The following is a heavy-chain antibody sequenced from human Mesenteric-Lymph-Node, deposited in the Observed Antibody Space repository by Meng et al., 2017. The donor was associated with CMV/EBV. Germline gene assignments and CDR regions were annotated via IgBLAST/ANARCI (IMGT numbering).Heavy chain of an antibody. Sequence: GGSLRLSCAASGFTFSSYAMHWVRQAPGKGLEYVSAISSNGGSTYYADSVKGRLTISRDNSKNTLYLQMGSLRAEDMAVYYCARDGLYCSSTSCYPDWYFDLWGRGTLVTVSS. D-gene: IGHD2-2*01. CDR2: ISSNGGST. J-gene: IGHJ2*01. V-gene: IGHV3-64*02. CDR1: GFTFSSYA. CDR3: ARDGLYCSSTSCYPDWYFDL.